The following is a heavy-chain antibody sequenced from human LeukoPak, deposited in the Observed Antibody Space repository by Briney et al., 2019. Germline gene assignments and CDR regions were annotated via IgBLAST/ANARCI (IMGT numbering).Heavy chain of an antibody. CDR2: INHSGST. D-gene: IGHD3-9*01. V-gene: IGHV4-34*01. Sequence: PSETLSLTCAVYGGSSSGYYWSWIRQPPGKGLEWIGEINHSGSTNYNPSLKSRVTISVDTSKNQFSLKLSSVTAADTAVYHCARGIFFPKYYFDYWGQGTLVTVSS. J-gene: IGHJ4*02. CDR3: ARGIFFPKYYFDY. CDR1: GGSSSGYY.